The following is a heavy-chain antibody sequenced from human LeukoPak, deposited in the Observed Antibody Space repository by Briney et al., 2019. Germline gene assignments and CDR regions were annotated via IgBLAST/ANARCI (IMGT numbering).Heavy chain of an antibody. CDR3: AKAPMVVVLGSFGYFDY. Sequence: GGPLRLSCAASGFTFSSYAMSWVRQAPGKGLEWVSAISGSGGSTYYADSVKGRFTISRDNSKNTLYLQMNSLRAEDTAVYYCAKAPMVVVLGSFGYFDYWGQGTLVTVSS. D-gene: IGHD3-22*01. CDR1: GFTFSSYA. V-gene: IGHV3-23*01. J-gene: IGHJ4*02. CDR2: ISGSGGST.